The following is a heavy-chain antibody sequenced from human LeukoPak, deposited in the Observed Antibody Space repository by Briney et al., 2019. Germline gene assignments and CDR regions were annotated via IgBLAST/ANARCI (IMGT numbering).Heavy chain of an antibody. D-gene: IGHD4-17*01. Sequence: ASVKVSCKASGYTFTGYYMHWVRPAPGQGLEWMGWINPNSGGTNYAQKFQGRVTMTRDTSISTAYMELSRLRSDDTAVYYCARAPVTTYYYYYYMDVWGKGTTVTVSS. CDR3: ARAPVTTYYYYYYMDV. CDR2: INPNSGGT. CDR1: GYTFTGYY. V-gene: IGHV1-2*02. J-gene: IGHJ6*03.